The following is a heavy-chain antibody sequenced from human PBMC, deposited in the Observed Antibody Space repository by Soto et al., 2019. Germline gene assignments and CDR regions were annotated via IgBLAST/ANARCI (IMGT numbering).Heavy chain of an antibody. D-gene: IGHD3-22*01. CDR3: AGPSGCGYSVAPDQ. CDR1: GYTLTNYV. V-gene: IGHV1-3*01. CDR2: INGGNGNT. Sequence: QVQLVQSGAEAKKPGASVKLSCRASGYTLTNYVIHWVRQAPGQRLEWMGWINGGNGNTKYSPNFQGRVTITRDTYASTTDMEVNSLTPEDTAVYYCAGPSGCGYSVAPDQWGQGTLVTVS. J-gene: IGHJ4*02.